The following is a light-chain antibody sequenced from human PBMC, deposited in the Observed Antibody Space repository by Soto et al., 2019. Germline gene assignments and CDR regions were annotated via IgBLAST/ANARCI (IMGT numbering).Light chain of an antibody. CDR2: RNN. J-gene: IGLJ2*01. V-gene: IGLV1-47*01. CDR3: AAWYDSLKV. Sequence: QSVLTQPPSASGTPGQRVTISCSGSSSNIGSNYVYWYQQLPGTAPKLLIYRNNQRPSGVPDRFSGSKSGTSASLAISGLRSEDEADYYCAAWYDSLKVFGGRTKLTVL. CDR1: SSNIGSNY.